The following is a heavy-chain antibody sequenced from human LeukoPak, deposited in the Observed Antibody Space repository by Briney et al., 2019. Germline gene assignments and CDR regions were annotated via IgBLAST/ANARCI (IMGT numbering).Heavy chain of an antibody. CDR2: IYYSGGT. CDR3: ARATCSGGSCYYPY. D-gene: IGHD2-15*01. V-gene: IGHV4-59*01. CDR1: GGSISSYY. Sequence: SETLSLTCTVSGGSISSYYWSWIRQPAGKGLEWIGYIYYSGGTNYNPSLKSRVTISVDTSKNQFSLKLSSVTAADTAVYYCARATCSGGSCYYPYWGQGTLVTVSS. J-gene: IGHJ4*02.